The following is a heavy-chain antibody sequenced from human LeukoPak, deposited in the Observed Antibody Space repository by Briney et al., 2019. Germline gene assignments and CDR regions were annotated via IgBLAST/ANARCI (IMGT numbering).Heavy chain of an antibody. Sequence: GASVKVSCKASGYTFTSYDINWVRQATGQWLEWMGWMNPNSGNTGYAQKFQGRVTMTRNTSISTAYMELSSLRSEDTAVYYCARAGGHSGYGPSHYWGQGTLVTVSS. V-gene: IGHV1-8*01. J-gene: IGHJ4*02. CDR1: GYTFTSYD. CDR3: ARAGGHSGYGPSHY. D-gene: IGHD5-12*01. CDR2: MNPNSGNT.